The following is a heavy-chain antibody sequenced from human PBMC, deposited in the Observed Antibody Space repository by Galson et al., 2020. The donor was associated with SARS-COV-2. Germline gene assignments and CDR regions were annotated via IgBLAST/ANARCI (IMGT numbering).Heavy chain of an antibody. CDR2: IGTAGDT. CDR3: ARDLSYYGMDV. Sequence: GESLKISCAASGFTFSSYDMHWVRQATGKGLEWVSAIGTAGDTYYPGSVKGRFTISRENAKNSLYLQMNSLRAGDTAVYYCARDLSYYGMDVWGQGTMVTVSS. CDR1: GFTFSSYD. J-gene: IGHJ6*02. V-gene: IGHV3-13*01.